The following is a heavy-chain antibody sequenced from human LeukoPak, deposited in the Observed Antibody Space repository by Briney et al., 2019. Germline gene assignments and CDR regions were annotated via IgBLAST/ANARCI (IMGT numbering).Heavy chain of an antibody. V-gene: IGHV1-46*01. Sequence: ASVRVSFTASGFTFTNYYMQWVRQAPGQGGERRGVINSSSCGTSYAQKFQGRVTMTRDTSTSTVYMELSNLRSEDTAVFYCARDSGMKQQLDYFDYWGQGTLVTVSS. CDR2: INSSSCGT. J-gene: IGHJ4*02. CDR1: GFTFTNYY. CDR3: ARDSGMKQQLDYFDY. D-gene: IGHD6-13*01.